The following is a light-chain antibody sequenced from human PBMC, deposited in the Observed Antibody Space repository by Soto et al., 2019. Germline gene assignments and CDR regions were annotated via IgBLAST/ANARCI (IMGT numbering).Light chain of an antibody. CDR1: QSISSSY. CDR2: DAS. Sequence: EIRVTQLLWSLCFSTGKRATLSCRASQSISSSYLAWYQQRPGQAPRLLIYDASYRATGIPARFSGSGSGTDFTLTSSCLEPEDFAVYYCQQYGSSGTFGQGTKVDI. V-gene: IGKV3-20*01. J-gene: IGKJ1*01. CDR3: QQYGSSGT.